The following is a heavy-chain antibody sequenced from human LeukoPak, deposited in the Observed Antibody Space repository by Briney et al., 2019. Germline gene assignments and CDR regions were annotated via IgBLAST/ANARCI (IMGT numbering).Heavy chain of an antibody. Sequence: GGSLRLSCAASGFTFSSYAMSWVRQAPGKGLEWVSSISSSSSYIYYADSVKGRFTISRDNAKNSLYLQMNSLRAEDTAVYYCARSKLERLRRYFDYWGQGTLVTVSS. V-gene: IGHV3-21*01. CDR1: GFTFSSYA. CDR3: ARSKLERLRRYFDY. J-gene: IGHJ4*02. CDR2: ISSSSSYI. D-gene: IGHD1-1*01.